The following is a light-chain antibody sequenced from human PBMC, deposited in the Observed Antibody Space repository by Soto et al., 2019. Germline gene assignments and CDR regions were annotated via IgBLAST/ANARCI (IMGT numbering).Light chain of an antibody. V-gene: IGKV3-15*01. CDR3: QQFNVWHRT. J-gene: IGKJ1*01. CDR1: QSVGSN. Sequence: DIVMTQSPATLSVSPGERATLSCRASQSVGSNLAWYQKKXGQDPRXXIYGASTRATGIPGRFSGSGSGTEFDLTISRLQSEDFAVYDCQQFNVWHRTFGQGTKVDIK. CDR2: GAS.